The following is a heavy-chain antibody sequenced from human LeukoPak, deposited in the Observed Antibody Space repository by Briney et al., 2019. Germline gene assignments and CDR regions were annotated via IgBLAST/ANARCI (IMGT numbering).Heavy chain of an antibody. Sequence: KTSETLSLTCTVSGGSISSDSYFWNWIRQPAGKGLEWIGRIDTSGTTNYNPSLKGRVTIAVDTSKNQFSLELNSVTAADTAVYYCARAGYCSGGSCYSGTVDYWGQGTLVTVSS. D-gene: IGHD2-15*01. CDR3: ARAGYCSGGSCYSGTVDY. J-gene: IGHJ4*02. CDR2: IDTSGTT. CDR1: GGSISSDSYF. V-gene: IGHV4-61*02.